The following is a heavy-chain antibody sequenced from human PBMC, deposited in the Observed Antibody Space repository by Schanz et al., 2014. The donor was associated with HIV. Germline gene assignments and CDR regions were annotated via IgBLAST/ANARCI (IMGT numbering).Heavy chain of an antibody. CDR2: IIPIFGTA. D-gene: IGHD3-3*01. CDR1: GGTFSSYA. J-gene: IGHJ5*02. CDR3: ARDLGGDFWSAQGGLDP. V-gene: IGHV1-69*06. Sequence: QVQLVQSGAEVKKPGSSVKVSCKASGGTFSSYAISWVRQAPGQGLEWMGGIIPIFGTANYAQKFQGRVAITADKSTGTVYMDLGSLTSEDTAVYFCARDLGGDFWSAQGGLDPWGQGTLVTVSS.